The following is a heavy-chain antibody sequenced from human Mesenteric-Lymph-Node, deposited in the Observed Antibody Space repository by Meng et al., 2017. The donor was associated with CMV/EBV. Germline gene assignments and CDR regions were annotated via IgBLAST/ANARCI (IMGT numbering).Heavy chain of an antibody. CDR3: ARYSSTWLTKYYFDY. CDR1: GGSFSGYY. V-gene: IGHV4-34*01. CDR2: INQSGST. Sequence: SETLSLTCAVYGGSFSGYYWSWIRQPPGKGLEWIGEINQSGSTKYNPSLKSRVTISVDTSKNQFSLKLSPVTAADTALYYCARYSSTWLTKYYFDYWGQGTLVTVSS. D-gene: IGHD6-13*01. J-gene: IGHJ4*02.